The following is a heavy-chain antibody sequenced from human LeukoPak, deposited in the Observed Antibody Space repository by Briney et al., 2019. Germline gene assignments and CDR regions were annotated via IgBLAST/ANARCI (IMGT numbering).Heavy chain of an antibody. CDR2: INSDGSST. CDR1: GFSFSSYW. D-gene: IGHD5-12*01. CDR3: VREGRVSGYDFDY. J-gene: IGHJ4*02. Sequence: GSLRLSCEAPGFSFSSYWMHWVRQAPGKGLVWVSRINSDGSSTTYADSVKGRLTISRDNAKNTLYLQMNSLRAEDTAVYYCVREGRVSGYDFDYWGQGTLVTVSS. V-gene: IGHV3-74*01.